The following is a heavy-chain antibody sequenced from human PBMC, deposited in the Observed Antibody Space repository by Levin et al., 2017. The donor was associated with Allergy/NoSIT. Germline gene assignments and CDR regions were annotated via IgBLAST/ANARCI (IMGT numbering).Heavy chain of an antibody. J-gene: IGHJ5*02. CDR2: IYYSGST. CDR3: ARDYGMRAEWGFDP. D-gene: IGHD2-8*01. V-gene: IGHV4-59*01. CDR1: GGSISSYY. Sequence: SETLSLTCTVSGGSISSYYWSWIRQPPGKGLEWIGYIYYSGSTNYNPSLKSRVTISVDTSKNQFSLKLSSVTAADTAVYYCARDYGMRAEWGFDPWGQGTLVTVSS.